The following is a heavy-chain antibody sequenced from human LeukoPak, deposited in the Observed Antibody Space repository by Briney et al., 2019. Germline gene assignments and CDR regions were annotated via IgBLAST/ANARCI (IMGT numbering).Heavy chain of an antibody. D-gene: IGHD2-21*01. J-gene: IGHJ4*02. CDR3: ARDGEVVLALDY. CDR2: ISSSGSTI. Sequence: GGSLRLSCAASGFTFSSYEMNWVRQAPGKGLEWVSYISSSGSTIYYADSVKGRFTISRDNAKNSLYLQMNSLRAEDTAVYYCARDGEVVLALDYWGQGTLVTVSS. V-gene: IGHV3-48*03. CDR1: GFTFSSYE.